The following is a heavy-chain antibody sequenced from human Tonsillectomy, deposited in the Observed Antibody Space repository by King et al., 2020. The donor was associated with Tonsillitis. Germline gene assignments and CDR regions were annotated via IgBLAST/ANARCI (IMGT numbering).Heavy chain of an antibody. V-gene: IGHV3-15*05. D-gene: IGHD1-14*01. Sequence: VQLVESGGGAVKPGGSLRLSCAASGFAFKHAWMHWVRQAPGKGLEWIGRVRSESDGAAGEYSAPFKDKFIIYRDDSKNTVFLEMSSVSTEDTAVYYCASTLTGNWLGPWGRGTPVTVSS. CDR2: VRSESDGAAG. CDR3: ASTLTGNWLGP. CDR1: GFAFKHAW. J-gene: IGHJ5*02.